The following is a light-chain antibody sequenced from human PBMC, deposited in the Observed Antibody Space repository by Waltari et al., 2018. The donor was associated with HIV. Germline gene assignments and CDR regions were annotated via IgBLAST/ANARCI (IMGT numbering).Light chain of an antibody. CDR1: SSNIGAGYD. Sequence: QSELTQPPSVSAAPGQRVTITCTGSSSNIGAGYDVHWYNQVPGRTPKVVIYGNSNRPSGVPDRFSGSKSGSSASLVITGLQSEDEADYYCQSYDSNLSGLFGGGTKVTVL. J-gene: IGLJ2*01. CDR3: QSYDSNLSGL. V-gene: IGLV1-40*01. CDR2: GNS.